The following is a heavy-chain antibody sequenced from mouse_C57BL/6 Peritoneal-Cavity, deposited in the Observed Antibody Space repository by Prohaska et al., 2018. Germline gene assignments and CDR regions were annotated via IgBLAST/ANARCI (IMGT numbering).Heavy chain of an antibody. CDR2: INSDGMAI. CDR3: MRYGNYWHFDV. D-gene: IGHD2-1*01. Sequence: EVQLLETGGGLVQPGGSRGLSCEGSGFTFSGFCMSWVRQTPGKTLEWIGDINSDGMAINYAPSIKDRFTIFRDYDNSTMYLQMSNVRSEDTATYFCMRYGNYWHFDVWGTGTTVTVSS. CDR1: GFTFSGFC. V-gene: IGHV11-2*01. J-gene: IGHJ1*03.